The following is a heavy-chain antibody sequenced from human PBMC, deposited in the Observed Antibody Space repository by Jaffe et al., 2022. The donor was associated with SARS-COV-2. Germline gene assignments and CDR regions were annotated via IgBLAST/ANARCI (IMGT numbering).Heavy chain of an antibody. CDR1: GFTFSFYA. D-gene: IGHD1-26*01. CDR3: AKASAYRGRIVGGTTRYYFDY. Sequence: EVQLLDSGGGLVQPGGSLRLSCAASGFTFSFYAMSWVRQTPGKGLEWVSGISDNAGSTYYADSVKGRFTISRDNSKNTLYLQVNSLRVDDTAVYYCAKASAYRGRIVGGTTRYYFDYWGRGTLVTVSS. CDR2: ISDNAGST. V-gene: IGHV3-23*01. J-gene: IGHJ4*02.